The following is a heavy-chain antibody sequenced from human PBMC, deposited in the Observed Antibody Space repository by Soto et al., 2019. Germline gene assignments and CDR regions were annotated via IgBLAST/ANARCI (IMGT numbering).Heavy chain of an antibody. Sequence: GGSLRLSCAASGFTFSSYAMHWVRQAPGKGLEWVAVISYDGSNKYYADSVKGQFTISRDNSKNTLYLQMNSLRAEDTAVYYCARSIINDIVVVVAATGDDAFDIWGQGTMVTVSS. V-gene: IGHV3-30*04. CDR2: ISYDGSNK. D-gene: IGHD2-15*01. J-gene: IGHJ3*02. CDR3: ARSIINDIVVVVAATGDDAFDI. CDR1: GFTFSSYA.